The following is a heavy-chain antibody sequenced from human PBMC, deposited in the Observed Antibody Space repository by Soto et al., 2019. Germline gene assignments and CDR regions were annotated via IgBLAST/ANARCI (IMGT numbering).Heavy chain of an antibody. CDR1: GYTFTSYY. V-gene: IGHV1-46*01. Sequence: ASVKVPCKASGYTFTSYYMHWVRQAPGQGLEWMGIINPSGGSTSYAQKFQGRVTMTRDTSTSTVYMELSSLRSEDTAVYYCARSWIQLWLLDYWGQGTLVTVSS. CDR2: INPSGGST. CDR3: ARSWIQLWLLDY. D-gene: IGHD5-18*01. J-gene: IGHJ4*02.